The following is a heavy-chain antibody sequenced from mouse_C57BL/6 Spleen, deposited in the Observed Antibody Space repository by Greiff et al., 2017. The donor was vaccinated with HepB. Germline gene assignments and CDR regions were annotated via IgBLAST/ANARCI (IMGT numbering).Heavy chain of an antibody. J-gene: IGHJ2*01. V-gene: IGHV1-64*01. CDR2: IHPNSGST. CDR3: ARGILGYFDY. D-gene: IGHD4-1*01. Sequence: QVQLQPGAELVKPGASVKLSCKASGYTFTSYWMHWVKQRPGQGLEWIGMIHPNSGSTNYNEKFKSKATLTVDKSSSTAYMQLSSLTSEDSAVYYCARGILGYFDYWGQGTTLTVSS. CDR1: GYTFTSYW.